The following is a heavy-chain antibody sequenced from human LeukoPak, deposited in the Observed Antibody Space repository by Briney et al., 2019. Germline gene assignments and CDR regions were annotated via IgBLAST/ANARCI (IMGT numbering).Heavy chain of an antibody. Sequence: SVKVSCKASGGTFSSYAISWVRQAPGQGLEWMGGIIPIFGTANYEQKFQGRVTITADKSTSTAYMELSSLRSEDTAVYYCARDALRYFDWLYYWGQGTLVTVSS. CDR2: IIPIFGTA. CDR3: ARDALRYFDWLYY. D-gene: IGHD3-9*01. V-gene: IGHV1-69*06. CDR1: GGTFSSYA. J-gene: IGHJ4*02.